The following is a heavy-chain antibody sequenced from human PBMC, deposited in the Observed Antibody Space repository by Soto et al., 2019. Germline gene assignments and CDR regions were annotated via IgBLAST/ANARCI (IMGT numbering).Heavy chain of an antibody. Sequence: SETLSLTCTVSGDSISTFYWSWIRQPPGKGLEWIGYIHYSGSTNYNPSLKSQVIISVDTSKNQFSLKLSSVTAADTAVYFCARVRSSLFDYWGQGTLVTVSS. J-gene: IGHJ4*02. CDR2: IHYSGST. D-gene: IGHD3-3*01. CDR1: GDSISTFY. V-gene: IGHV4-59*01. CDR3: ARVRSSLFDY.